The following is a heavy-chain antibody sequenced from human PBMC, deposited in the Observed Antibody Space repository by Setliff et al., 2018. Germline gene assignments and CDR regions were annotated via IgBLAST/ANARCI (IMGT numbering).Heavy chain of an antibody. V-gene: IGHV4-38-2*01. D-gene: IGHD6-19*01. Sequence: SETLSLTCAVSGYSISSGYYWGWIRQPPGKGLEWIGSIYHSGSTYYNPSLKSRVTISVDTSKNQFSLKLSSVTAADTAVYYCARLRGYSSGWYFDYWGQGTLVTVSS. CDR2: IYHSGST. J-gene: IGHJ4*02. CDR3: ARLRGYSSGWYFDY. CDR1: GYSISSGYY.